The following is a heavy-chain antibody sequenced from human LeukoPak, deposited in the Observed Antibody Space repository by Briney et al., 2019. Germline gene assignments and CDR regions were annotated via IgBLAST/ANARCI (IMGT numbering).Heavy chain of an antibody. CDR2: IIHSGST. J-gene: IGHJ6*03. Sequence: SETLSLTCAVYGGSFSGYYWGWIRQPPGKGLEWIGEIIHSGSTNYNPSLKSRVTISVDTSKNQFSLKLSSVTAADTAVYYCARRGPRTYYYDSSGYYPTRSYYYMDVWGKGTTVTISS. CDR1: GGSFSGYY. D-gene: IGHD3-22*01. CDR3: ARRGPRTYYYDSSGYYPTRSYYYMDV. V-gene: IGHV4-34*12.